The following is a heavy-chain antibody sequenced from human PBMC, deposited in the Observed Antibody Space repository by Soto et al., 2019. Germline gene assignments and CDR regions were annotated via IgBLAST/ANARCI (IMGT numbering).Heavy chain of an antibody. CDR2: IIPISGRT. CDR3: ATRGTHVRWLEFAYN. Sequence: QVQLVQSGAEVKRPGSSVKVSCEASGGNFSSLGFTWVRQTPGQGLEWMGGIIPISGRTTFSPKFLGRVKITADESTRTTYIELPTLTSDDTAINCCATRGTHVRWLEFAYNWGQGTLVTFSS. J-gene: IGHJ4*02. CDR1: GGNFSSLG. V-gene: IGHV1-69*01. D-gene: IGHD5-12*01.